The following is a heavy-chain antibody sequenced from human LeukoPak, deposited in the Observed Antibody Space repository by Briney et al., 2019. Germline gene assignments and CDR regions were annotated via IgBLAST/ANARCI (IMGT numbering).Heavy chain of an antibody. CDR2: IILILGIA. CDR3: ARAGSEGYHAFDI. Sequence: GASVRVSCKASGGAFSSYAISWVRQAPGQGLEWMGRIILILGIANYAQKFQGRVTITADKSTSTAYMELSSLRSEDTAVYYCARAGSEGYHAFDIWGQGTMVTVSS. V-gene: IGHV1-69*04. J-gene: IGHJ3*02. CDR1: GGAFSSYA. D-gene: IGHD2-15*01.